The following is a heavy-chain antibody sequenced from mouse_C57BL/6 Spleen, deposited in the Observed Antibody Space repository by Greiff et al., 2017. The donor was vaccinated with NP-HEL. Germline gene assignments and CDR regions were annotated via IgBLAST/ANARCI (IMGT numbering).Heavy chain of an antibody. V-gene: IGHV5-9-1*02. CDR3: TRKAYYYDYDVGYAMDY. J-gene: IGHJ4*01. D-gene: IGHD2-4*01. Sequence: EVKLEESGEGLVKPGGSLKLSCAASGFTFSSYAMSWVRQTPEKRLEWVAYISSGGDYIYYADTVKGRFTISRDNARNTLYLQMSSLKSEDTAMYYCTRKAYYYDYDVGYAMDYWGQGTSVTVSS. CDR2: ISSGGDYI. CDR1: GFTFSSYA.